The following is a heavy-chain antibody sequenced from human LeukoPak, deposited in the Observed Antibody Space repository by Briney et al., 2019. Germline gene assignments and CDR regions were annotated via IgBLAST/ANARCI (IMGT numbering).Heavy chain of an antibody. CDR1: GFTFSSYS. D-gene: IGHD3-3*01. J-gene: IGHJ6*02. V-gene: IGHV3-21*01. CDR2: ISSSSSYI. CDR3: ARDSTFWSGQYYYGMDV. Sequence: GGSLRLSCAASGFTFSSYSMNWVRQAPGKGLEWVSSISSSSSYIYYADSVKGRFTISRDNAKNSLYLQMNSLRAEDTAVYYCARDSTFWSGQYYYGMDVWGQGTTVTVSS.